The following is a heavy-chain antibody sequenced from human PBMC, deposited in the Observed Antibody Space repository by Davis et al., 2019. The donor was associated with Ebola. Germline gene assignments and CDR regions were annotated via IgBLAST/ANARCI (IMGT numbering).Heavy chain of an antibody. J-gene: IGHJ4*02. V-gene: IGHV4-39*01. CDR1: GGSISSSSYY. CDR3: ARLSGPDSLDYDSSGGAGYYFDY. CDR2: IYYSGST. D-gene: IGHD3-22*01. Sequence: PSETLSLTCTVSGGSISSSSYYWGWIRQPPGKGLEWIGSIYYSGSTYYNPSLKSRVTISVDTSKNQFSLKLSSVTAADTAVYYCARLSGPDSLDYDSSGGAGYYFDYWGQGTLVTVSS.